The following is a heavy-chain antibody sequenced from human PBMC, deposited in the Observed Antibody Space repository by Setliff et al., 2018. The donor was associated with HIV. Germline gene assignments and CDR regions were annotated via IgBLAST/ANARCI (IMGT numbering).Heavy chain of an antibody. CDR3: ARGAGLYGDYHVY. Sequence: SETLSLTCTVSGGSISSGSFYWGWIRQPPGKGLEWIGYINTSGSTNYNPSLKSRVTISVDTSKNQFSLKLRSVTAADTAVYYCARGAGLYGDYHVYWGQGTLVTVSS. V-gene: IGHV4-61*05. J-gene: IGHJ4*02. D-gene: IGHD4-17*01. CDR1: GGSISSGSFY. CDR2: INTSGST.